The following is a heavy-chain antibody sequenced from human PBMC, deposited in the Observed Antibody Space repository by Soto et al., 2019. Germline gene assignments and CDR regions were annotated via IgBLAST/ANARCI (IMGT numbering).Heavy chain of an antibody. J-gene: IGHJ4*02. Sequence: QVQLVQSAAEVKKPGASVKVSCKTSGYIFTNYGISWVRQAPGQGLEWMGWISAYDGLTNHSQKFQGRVTMTTDTSTSTAYMELRSLSSDDAAVYYCARVRYHDLSGYYDVVYWGQGTLVTVSS. D-gene: IGHD3-22*01. CDR1: GYIFTNYG. CDR3: ARVRYHDLSGYYDVVY. CDR2: ISAYDGLT. V-gene: IGHV1-18*01.